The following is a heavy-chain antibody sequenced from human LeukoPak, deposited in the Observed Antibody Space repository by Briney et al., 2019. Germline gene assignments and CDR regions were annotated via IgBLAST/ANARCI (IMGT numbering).Heavy chain of an antibody. CDR2: INHSGST. Sequence: PSETLSLTCAVYGGSFSGYYWSWIRQPPGKGLEWIGEINHSGSTNYNPSLKSRVTISVDTSKNQFSLKLSSVTAADTAVYYCARGDEGYYYYGMDVWGQGTTVTVSS. J-gene: IGHJ6*02. CDR1: GGSFSGYY. V-gene: IGHV4-34*01. CDR3: ARGDEGYYYYGMDV.